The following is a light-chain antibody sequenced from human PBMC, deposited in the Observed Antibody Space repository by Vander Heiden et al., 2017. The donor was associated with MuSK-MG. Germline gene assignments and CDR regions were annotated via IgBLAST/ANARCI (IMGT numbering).Light chain of an antibody. V-gene: IGLV1-51*01. CDR1: SSNIGNND. J-gene: IGLJ2*01. CDR3: GTWDISLSVVV. CDR2: ENN. Sequence: QSVLTQPPSVSAAPGQKVTISCSGSSSNIGNNDVSWYQQFPGTAPKLLIYENNKRPSGIPDRFSGSKSGTSATLGITGLQTGDEADYYCGTWDISLSVVVFGEGTKLTVL.